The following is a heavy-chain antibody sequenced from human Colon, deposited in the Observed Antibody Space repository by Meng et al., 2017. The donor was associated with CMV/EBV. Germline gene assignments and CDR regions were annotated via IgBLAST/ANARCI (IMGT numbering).Heavy chain of an antibody. CDR1: GFTFSNYW. V-gene: IGHV3-7*01. Sequence: GGSLRLSCAASGFTFSNYWMTWLRQAPGRGLELVAHIKEDGSEKYFVGSVKGRFTISRDNAKNSLYLQMNSLRAEDTAVYYCARDSNDYSDYAHWFDAWGQGTLVTVSS. CDR2: IKEDGSEK. J-gene: IGHJ5*02. CDR3: ARDSNDYSDYAHWFDA. D-gene: IGHD5-12*01.